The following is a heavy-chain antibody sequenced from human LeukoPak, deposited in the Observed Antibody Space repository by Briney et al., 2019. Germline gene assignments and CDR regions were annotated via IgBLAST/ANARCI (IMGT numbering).Heavy chain of an antibody. J-gene: IGHJ2*01. CDR2: IRYNGKDT. CDR3: AREGGSYWGYFDL. Sequence: PGGSLRLSCRASGFIFNSYGMHWVRQAPAKGLEWMSFIRYNGKDTYYADSVKGRFTIFRDNSKNTLFLQMNSLTSEDTAVYYCAREGGSYWGYFDLWGRGTLVTVSP. CDR1: GFIFNSYG. V-gene: IGHV3-30*02. D-gene: IGHD1-26*01.